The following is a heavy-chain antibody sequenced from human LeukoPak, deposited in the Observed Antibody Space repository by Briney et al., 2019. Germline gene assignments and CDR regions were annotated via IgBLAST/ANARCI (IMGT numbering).Heavy chain of an antibody. CDR2: INPNSSGT. V-gene: IGHV1-2*02. CDR3: AAVAGLGNAFDI. CDR1: GYTFTGYY. Sequence: ASVKVSCKASGYTFTGYYMHWVRQAPGQGLEWMGWINPNSSGTNYAQKFQGRVTMTRDTSISTAYMELSRLRSDDTAVYYCAAVAGLGNAFDIWGQGTMVTVSS. D-gene: IGHD6-19*01. J-gene: IGHJ3*02.